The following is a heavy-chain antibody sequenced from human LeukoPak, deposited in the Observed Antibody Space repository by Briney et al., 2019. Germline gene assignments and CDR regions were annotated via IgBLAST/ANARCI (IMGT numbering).Heavy chain of an antibody. CDR1: GFTSSSNS. Sequence: GGSLRVSCAASGFTSSSNSMNWVRQAPGKGLEWVSSISSSSSYIYYADSVKGRFTISRDNAKNSLYLQMNSLRAEDTAVYYCARDWAGRSYFDYWGQGTLVTVSS. J-gene: IGHJ4*02. D-gene: IGHD3-16*01. CDR3: ARDWAGRSYFDY. V-gene: IGHV3-21*01. CDR2: ISSSSSYI.